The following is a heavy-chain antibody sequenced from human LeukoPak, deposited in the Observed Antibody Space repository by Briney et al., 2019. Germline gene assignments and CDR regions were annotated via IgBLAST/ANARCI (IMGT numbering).Heavy chain of an antibody. V-gene: IGHV3-30*04. CDR2: ISYDDSNK. D-gene: IGHD1-26*01. CDR1: GFTFSSYT. CDR3: ARGRFYSWELRGAFDV. J-gene: IGHJ3*01. Sequence: GRSLRLSCAASGFTFSSYTMHWVRQAPGEGLEWVALISYDDSNKYYADSVKGRFTISRDNPANTLYLQMNSLRADDTAVYYCARGRFYSWELRGAFDVWGQGTMVTVSS.